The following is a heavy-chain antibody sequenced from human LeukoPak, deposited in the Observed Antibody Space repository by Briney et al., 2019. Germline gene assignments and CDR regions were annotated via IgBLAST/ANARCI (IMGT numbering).Heavy chain of an antibody. J-gene: IGHJ4*02. CDR3: AGYYGSGSGLDY. V-gene: IGHV4-34*01. D-gene: IGHD3-10*01. Sequence: KPSETLSLTCAVYGGSFSGYYWSWIRQPPGKGLEWIGEINHSGSTNYNPSLKSRVTISVDTSKNQLSLKLSSVTAADTAVYYCAGYYGSGSGLDYWGQGTLVTVSS. CDR2: INHSGST. CDR1: GGSFSGYY.